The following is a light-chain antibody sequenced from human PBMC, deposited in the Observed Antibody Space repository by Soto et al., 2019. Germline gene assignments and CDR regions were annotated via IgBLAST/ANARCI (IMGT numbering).Light chain of an antibody. V-gene: IGKV1-39*01. CDR2: DAS. CDR3: QQSSSTPRT. CDR1: QNIRNS. Sequence: DIQLTQSPSSLSASVRDRVIITCRASQNIRNSLNWYQQKPGKAPKLLIYDASNLQSGVPSRFTGSGSGTDFTLTITSLQSEDFATYYCQQSSSTPRTFGQGTKVEV. J-gene: IGKJ1*01.